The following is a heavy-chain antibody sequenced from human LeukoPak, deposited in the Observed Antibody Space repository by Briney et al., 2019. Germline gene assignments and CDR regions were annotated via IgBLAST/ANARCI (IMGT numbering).Heavy chain of an antibody. V-gene: IGHV3-30*02. J-gene: IGHJ4*02. Sequence: PGGSLRLSCAASEFTFSNYGMHWVRQAPGKGLEWVAFIRSDGSIKYYADSVKGRFTVSRDNSKNTLYLQMNSLRAEDTAVYYCAKDVPAGYFDYWGQGTLVTVSS. D-gene: IGHD2-2*01. CDR2: IRSDGSIK. CDR1: EFTFSNYG. CDR3: AKDVPAGYFDY.